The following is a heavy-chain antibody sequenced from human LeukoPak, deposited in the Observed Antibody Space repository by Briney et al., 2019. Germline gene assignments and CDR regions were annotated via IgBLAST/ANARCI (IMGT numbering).Heavy chain of an antibody. D-gene: IGHD5-24*01. J-gene: IGHJ4*02. CDR2: IKNDGGEK. CDR1: RFTFSNYW. CDR3: ARDMGWQQFDQ. Sequence: PGGSLRLSCVASRFTFSNYWMTWVRQAPGKGLERVANIKNDGGEKYYMESVKGRFTISRDNAKNSLYLQMNSLTVEDTAVYYCARDMGWQQFDQWGQGTLVTVSS. V-gene: IGHV3-7*01.